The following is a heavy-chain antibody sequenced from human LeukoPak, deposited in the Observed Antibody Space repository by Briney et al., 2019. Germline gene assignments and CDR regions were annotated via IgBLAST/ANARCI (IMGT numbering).Heavy chain of an antibody. J-gene: IGHJ6*03. CDR3: ARQAGSSLGYYYYYMDV. Sequence: GESLKISRKGSGYSFTSYWIGWVRQMPGKGLEWMGIIYPGDSDTRYSPSFQGQVTISADKSISTAYLQWSSLKASDTAMYYCARQAGSSLGYYYYYMDVWGKGTTVTISS. CDR2: IYPGDSDT. V-gene: IGHV5-51*01. D-gene: IGHD1-26*01. CDR1: GYSFTSYW.